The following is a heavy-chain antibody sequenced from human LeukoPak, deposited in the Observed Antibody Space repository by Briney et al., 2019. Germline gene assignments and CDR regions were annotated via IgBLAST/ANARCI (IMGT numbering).Heavy chain of an antibody. J-gene: IGHJ4*02. D-gene: IGHD6-19*01. CDR3: ARALAVAGPFDY. CDR1: GFTFSSYT. Sequence: GGALRLSSAAPGFTFSSYTMHWVPQGPGQGGGWGAVISYDGSNKYYADSVKGRFTTSRDNSKNTLYLQMNSLRAEDTAVYYCARALAVAGPFDYWGQGTLVTVSS. CDR2: ISYDGSNK. V-gene: IGHV3-30-3*01.